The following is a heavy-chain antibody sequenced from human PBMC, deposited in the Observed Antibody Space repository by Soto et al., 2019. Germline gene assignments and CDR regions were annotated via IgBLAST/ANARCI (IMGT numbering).Heavy chain of an antibody. CDR3: AKEVIAVAVHHYGMDV. D-gene: IGHD6-19*01. CDR2: ISYDGSNK. V-gene: IGHV3-30*18. J-gene: IGHJ6*02. Sequence: PGGSLRLSCAASGFTFSSYGMHWVRQAPGKGLEWVAVISYDGSNKYYADSVKGRFTISRDNSKNTLYLQMNSLRAEDTAVYYCAKEVIAVAVHHYGMDVWGQGTTVTVSS. CDR1: GFTFSSYG.